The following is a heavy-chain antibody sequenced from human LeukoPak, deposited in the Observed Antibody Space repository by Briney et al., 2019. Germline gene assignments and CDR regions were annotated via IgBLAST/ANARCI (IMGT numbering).Heavy chain of an antibody. CDR1: GGSISSGGYS. CDR3: ARVQYCGGDCYPYYFDY. J-gene: IGHJ4*02. Sequence: PSENLSLTCAVSGGSISSGGYSWSWIRQPPGKGLEWIGYIYHSGSTYYNPSLKSRVTISVDRSKNQFSLKLSSVTAADTAVYYCARVQYCGGDCYPYYFDYWGQGTLVTVSS. CDR2: IYHSGST. D-gene: IGHD2-21*02. V-gene: IGHV4-30-2*01.